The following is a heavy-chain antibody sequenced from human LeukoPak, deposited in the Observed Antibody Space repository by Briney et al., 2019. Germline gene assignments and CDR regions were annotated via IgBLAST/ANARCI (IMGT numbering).Heavy chain of an antibody. Sequence: PSETLSLTCSVSGGSISSSSYYWGWIRQPPGKGLEWIGSVYYGGSTYYNPSLKSRVTISVDTSKKQASLKLSSVTAADTAMYYCARHGQWLATGDYWGQGTLVTVSS. V-gene: IGHV4-39*01. CDR1: GGSISSSSYY. J-gene: IGHJ4*02. CDR3: ARHGQWLATGDY. D-gene: IGHD6-19*01. CDR2: VYYGGST.